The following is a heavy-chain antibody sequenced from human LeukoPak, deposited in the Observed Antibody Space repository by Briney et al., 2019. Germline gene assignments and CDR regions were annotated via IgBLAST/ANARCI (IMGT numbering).Heavy chain of an antibody. CDR2: IYYSGST. V-gene: IGHV4-39*01. CDR1: GGSISSSSYY. Sequence: SETLSLTCTVSGGSISSSSYYWGWIRQPPGKGLEWIGSIYYSGSTYYNPSLKSRVTISVDTSKNQFSLKLSSVTAADTAVYYCARHVVLMVYAIPFDYWGQGTLFTVSS. J-gene: IGHJ4*02. CDR3: ARHVVLMVYAIPFDY. D-gene: IGHD2-8*01.